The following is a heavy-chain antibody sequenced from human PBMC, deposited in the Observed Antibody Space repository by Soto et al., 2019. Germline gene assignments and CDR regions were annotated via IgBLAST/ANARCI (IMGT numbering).Heavy chain of an antibody. CDR3: AKVYPPTIAVAGRPNFDY. V-gene: IGHV3-23*01. J-gene: IGHJ4*02. Sequence: GESLKISCAASGFTFSSYAMSWVRQAPGKGLEWVSAISGSGGSTYYADSVKGRFTISRDNSKNTLYLQMNSLRAEDTAVYYCAKVYPPTIAVAGRPNFDYWGQGTLVTVSS. D-gene: IGHD6-19*01. CDR2: ISGSGGST. CDR1: GFTFSSYA.